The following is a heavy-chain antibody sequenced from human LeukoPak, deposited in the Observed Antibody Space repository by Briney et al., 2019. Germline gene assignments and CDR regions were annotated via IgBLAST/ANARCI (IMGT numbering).Heavy chain of an antibody. Sequence: GASVKVSCKASGYTFTSYGISWVRQAPGQGLEWMGIINPSGGSTSYAQKFQGRVTMTRDTSTSTVYMELSSLRSEDTAVYYCARDPLAYDFWSGYSAPRYGMDVWGQGTTVTVSS. CDR2: INPSGGST. D-gene: IGHD3-3*01. CDR1: GYTFTSYG. J-gene: IGHJ6*02. V-gene: IGHV1-46*01. CDR3: ARDPLAYDFWSGYSAPRYGMDV.